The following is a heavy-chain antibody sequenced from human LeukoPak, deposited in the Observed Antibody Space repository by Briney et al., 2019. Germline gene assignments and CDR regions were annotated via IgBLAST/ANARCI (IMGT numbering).Heavy chain of an antibody. CDR3: ARATYYYDSSGYPGYYFDY. J-gene: IGHJ4*02. Sequence: GGSLRLSCAASGFTFSSYWMHWVRQAPGKGLVWVSRINSDGSSTSYADSVKGRFTIPRDNAKNTLYLQMNSLRAEDTAVYYCARATYYYDSSGYPGYYFDYWGQGTLVTVSS. CDR2: INSDGSST. V-gene: IGHV3-74*01. CDR1: GFTFSSYW. D-gene: IGHD3-22*01.